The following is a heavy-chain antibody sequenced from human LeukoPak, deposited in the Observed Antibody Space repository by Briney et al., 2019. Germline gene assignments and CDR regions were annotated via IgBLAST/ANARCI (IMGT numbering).Heavy chain of an antibody. CDR3: AKGYYGSGSYPLDPFDP. V-gene: IGHV3-21*01. Sequence: PGGSLRLSCAASGFIFSSYSMNWVRHAPGKGLEWVSSISKSGIYIFYADSVKGRFTMSRDNGKNSLFLQMNSLRAEDTAVYYCAKGYYGSGSYPLDPFDPWGQGTLVTVSS. J-gene: IGHJ5*02. CDR1: GFIFSSYS. CDR2: ISKSGIYI. D-gene: IGHD3-10*01.